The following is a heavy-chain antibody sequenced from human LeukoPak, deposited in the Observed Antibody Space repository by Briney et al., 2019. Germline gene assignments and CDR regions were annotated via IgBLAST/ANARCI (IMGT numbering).Heavy chain of an antibody. J-gene: IGHJ4*02. CDR3: ARGQYYYDSSGYYHLDY. CDR1: GYTFSDYT. D-gene: IGHD3-22*01. V-gene: IGHV1-46*01. CDR2: INPSGGST. Sequence: ASVKVSCKTSGYTFSDYTINWVRQAPGQGLEWMGIINPSGGSTSYAQKFQGRVTMTRDTSTSTVYMELSSLRSEDTAVYYCARGQYYYDSSGYYHLDYWGQGTLVTVSS.